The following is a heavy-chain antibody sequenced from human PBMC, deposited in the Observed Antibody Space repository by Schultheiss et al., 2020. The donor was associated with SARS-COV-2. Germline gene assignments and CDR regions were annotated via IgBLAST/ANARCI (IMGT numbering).Heavy chain of an antibody. V-gene: IGHV3-15*01. CDR3: ARGHVPYNWGSRY. Sequence: GGSLRLSCAASGFTFSNAWMSWVRQAPGKGLEWVGRIKSKTDGGTTDYAAPVKGRFTISRDDSKNTLYLQMNSLRAEDTAVYYCARGHVPYNWGSRYWGQGTLVTVSS. CDR1: GFTFSNAW. CDR2: IKSKTDGGTT. J-gene: IGHJ4*02. D-gene: IGHD1-1*01.